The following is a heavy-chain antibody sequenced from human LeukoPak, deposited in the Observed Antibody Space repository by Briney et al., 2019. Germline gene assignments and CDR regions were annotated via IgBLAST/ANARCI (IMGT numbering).Heavy chain of an antibody. CDR2: ISGSGGNT. CDR3: ARDHSGLRRCRGPFDC. Sequence: GGSLRLSCAASGFTFSSYAMSWVRQAPGKGLEWVSAISGSGGNTYYAHSVKGRFTITRDNSKNTPYLQMNSLRAEDTAVYYCARDHSGLRRCRGPFDCWRQGTQLSVSS. J-gene: IGHJ4*02. CDR1: GFTFSSYA. V-gene: IGHV3-23*01. D-gene: IGHD4-23*01.